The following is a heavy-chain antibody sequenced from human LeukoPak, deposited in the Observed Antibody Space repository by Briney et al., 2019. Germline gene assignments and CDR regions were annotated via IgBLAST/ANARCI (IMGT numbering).Heavy chain of an antibody. Sequence: ASVKVSYKASGFTFSSYAISWVRQAPGQGLEWMGGIIPIFGTANYAQKFQGRVTITTDESTSTAYMELSSLRSEDTAVYYCARKGGDYALYFDYWGQGTLVTVSS. V-gene: IGHV1-69*05. CDR3: ARKGGDYALYFDY. CDR2: IIPIFGTA. CDR1: GFTFSSYA. D-gene: IGHD4-17*01. J-gene: IGHJ4*02.